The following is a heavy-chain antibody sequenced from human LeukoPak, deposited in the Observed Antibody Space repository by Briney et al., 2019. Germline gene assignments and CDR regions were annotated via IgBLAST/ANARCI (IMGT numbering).Heavy chain of an antibody. CDR2: IIPIFGTA. V-gene: IGHV1-69*05. CDR3: ARGRQYSSSWDEYFQH. CDR1: GGTFSSYA. Sequence: SVKVSCKASGGTFSSYAISWVRQAPGQGLEWMGGIIPIFGTASYAQKFQGRVTMTRDTSTSTVYMELSSLRSEDTAVYYCARGRQYSSSWDEYFQHWGQGTLVTVSS. D-gene: IGHD6-13*01. J-gene: IGHJ1*01.